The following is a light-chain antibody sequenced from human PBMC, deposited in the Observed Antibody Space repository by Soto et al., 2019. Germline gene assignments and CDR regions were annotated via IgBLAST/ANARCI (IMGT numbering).Light chain of an antibody. CDR1: QSVSSSY. J-gene: IGKJ3*01. Sequence: EIVLTQSPGTLSLSPGERATLSCRASQSVSSSYLGWYQQKPGQAPRLLIYGASSRATGIPDRFSGSGSGTDFTLIISRLEPEDFAVYYCQQYCSSPPITFGPGTKVDIK. V-gene: IGKV3-20*01. CDR2: GAS. CDR3: QQYCSSPPIT.